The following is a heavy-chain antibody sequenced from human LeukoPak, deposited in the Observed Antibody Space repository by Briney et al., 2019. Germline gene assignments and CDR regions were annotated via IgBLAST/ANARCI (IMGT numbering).Heavy chain of an antibody. Sequence: SETLSLTCTVSGGSISSYYWSWTRQPPGKGLEWIGYIYYSGSTNYNPSLKSRVTISVDTSKNQFSLKLSSVTAADTAVYYCAREGQYQLLSEFGGVWSYFQHWGQGTLVTVSS. V-gene: IGHV4-59*01. CDR2: IYYSGST. CDR1: GGSISSYY. J-gene: IGHJ1*01. D-gene: IGHD2-2*01. CDR3: AREGQYQLLSEFGGVWSYFQH.